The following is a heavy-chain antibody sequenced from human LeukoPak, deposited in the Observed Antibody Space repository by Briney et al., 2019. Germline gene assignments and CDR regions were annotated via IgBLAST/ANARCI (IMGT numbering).Heavy chain of an antibody. Sequence: GGSLRLSCAASGLTFYDYVISWVRQAPGKGLEWVSGINWNGDRTGYADSVKGRFTISRDNAKKSLHLQMNSLRAEDTALYYCGRGVFDSTGYYFRGLAYWGQGTLVTVSS. CDR1: GLTFYDYV. D-gene: IGHD3-22*01. J-gene: IGHJ4*02. CDR3: GRGVFDSTGYYFRGLAY. CDR2: INWNGDRT. V-gene: IGHV3-20*04.